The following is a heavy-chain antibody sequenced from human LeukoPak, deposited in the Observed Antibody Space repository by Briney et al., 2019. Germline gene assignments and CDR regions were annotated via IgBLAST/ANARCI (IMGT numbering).Heavy chain of an antibody. CDR3: AKGGGLTGTTDY. CDR2: ISGSGGRT. Sequence: PGGSLRLSCAASGFTFSTYAMSWVRQAPGKGLEWVSAISGSGGRTFYADSVKGRFTISRDNSKNTLYLQMNSLRAEDTAIYYCAKGGGLTGTTDYWGQGTLVTVSS. J-gene: IGHJ4*02. D-gene: IGHD1/OR15-1a*01. CDR1: GFTFSTYA. V-gene: IGHV3-23*01.